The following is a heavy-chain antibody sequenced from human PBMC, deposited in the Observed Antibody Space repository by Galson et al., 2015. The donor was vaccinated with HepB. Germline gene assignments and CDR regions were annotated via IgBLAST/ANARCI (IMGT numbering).Heavy chain of an antibody. Sequence: QSGAEVKKPGESLRVSCKGSGYSFTSYWITWVRQMPGKGLEWMGRIDPSDSYTNYSPSFQGHVTISADKSIGTAYLQWSSLKASDTAMYYCASRDCDSTTCSTYYFDYWGQGTLVTVSS. CDR2: IDPSDSYT. J-gene: IGHJ4*02. CDR3: ASRDCDSTTCSTYYFDY. D-gene: IGHD2-2*01. CDR1: GYSFTSYW. V-gene: IGHV5-10-1*01.